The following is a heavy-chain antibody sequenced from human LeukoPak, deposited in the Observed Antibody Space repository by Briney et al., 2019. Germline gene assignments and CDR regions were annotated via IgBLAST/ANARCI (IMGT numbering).Heavy chain of an antibody. V-gene: IGHV3-21*01. CDR2: ISTSSSYI. D-gene: IGHD2-15*01. J-gene: IGHJ5*02. Sequence: GGSLRLSCAASGFTFNRYNMNWVRRAPAKGLEWVSSISTSSSYIYYADSVRGRFTISRDNAKNSLYLQMNSLRAEDTAVYSCVRGADGVSSNSRGWFDPWGQGTLVTVSS. CDR3: VRGADGVSSNSRGWFDP. CDR1: GFTFNRYN.